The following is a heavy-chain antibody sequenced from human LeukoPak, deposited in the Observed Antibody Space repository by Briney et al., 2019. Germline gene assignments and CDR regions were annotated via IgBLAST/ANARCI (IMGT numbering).Heavy chain of an antibody. J-gene: IGHJ4*02. CDR2: IRYDGSNK. CDR1: GFTFSSYG. D-gene: IGHD1-26*01. Sequence: GGSLRLSCAASGFTFSSYGMHWVRQAPGKGLEWAAFIRYDGSNKYYADSVKGRFTISRDNSKNTLYLQMNSLRAEDTAVYYCANLGSYYWAINYYFDYWGQGTLVTVSS. CDR3: ANLGSYYWAINYYFDY. V-gene: IGHV3-30*02.